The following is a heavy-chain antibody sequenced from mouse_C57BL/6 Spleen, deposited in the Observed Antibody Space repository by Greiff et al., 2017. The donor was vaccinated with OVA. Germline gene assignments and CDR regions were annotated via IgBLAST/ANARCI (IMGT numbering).Heavy chain of an antibody. CDR2: IDPSDSYT. Sequence: QVQLQQPGAELVKPGASVKLSCKASGYTFTSYWMQWVNQRPGQGLEWIGEIDPSDSYTNYNQKFKGKATLTVDTSSSTAYMQLSSLTSEDSAVYYCARYYYGSSYAMDYWGQGTSVTVSS. CDR1: GYTFTSYW. V-gene: IGHV1-50*01. J-gene: IGHJ4*01. CDR3: ARYYYGSSYAMDY. D-gene: IGHD1-1*01.